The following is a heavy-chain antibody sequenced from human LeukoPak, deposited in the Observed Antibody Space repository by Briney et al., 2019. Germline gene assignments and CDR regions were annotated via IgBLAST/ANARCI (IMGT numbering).Heavy chain of an antibody. CDR3: ARGLATAARRYYYGMDV. J-gene: IGHJ6*02. CDR2: IYPGDSDT. D-gene: IGHD6-6*01. V-gene: IGHV5-51*01. CDR1: GYSFTSYW. Sequence: GESLKISCKGSGYSFTSYWIGWVRQMPGKGLEWMGIIYPGDSDTRYSPSFQGQVTISADKSISTAYLQWSSLKASDTAMYYCARGLATAARRYYYGMDVWGQGTTVTVSS.